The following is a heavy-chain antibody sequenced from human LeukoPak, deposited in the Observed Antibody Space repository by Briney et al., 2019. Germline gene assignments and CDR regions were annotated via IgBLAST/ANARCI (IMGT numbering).Heavy chain of an antibody. CDR2: IDPTDSYT. D-gene: IGHD1-14*01. V-gene: IGHV5-10-1*01. J-gene: IGHJ4*02. CDR1: GYSFTTYW. CDR3: ARQVYKHRIDY. Sequence: GESLRISCKGSGYSFTTYWITWVRQMPGKSLEWMGRIDPTDSYTNYSPSFQGHVTISADKSISTAYLQWSSLKASDTAMYYCARQVYKHRIDYWGQGTLVTVSS.